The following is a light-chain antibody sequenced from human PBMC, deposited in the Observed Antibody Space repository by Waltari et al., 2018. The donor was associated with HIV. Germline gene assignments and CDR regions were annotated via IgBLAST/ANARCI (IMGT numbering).Light chain of an antibody. CDR3: CAYAGSSNWV. CDR1: SSDVGSYNL. J-gene: IGLJ3*02. CDR2: EGI. V-gene: IGLV2-23*01. Sequence: QSALTQPASVSGSPGQSITISCTGSSSDVGSYNLVSWYQQHPGKAPKLMIYEGINRPSGVSNRFAGSKSGNTASLTIAGLQAEDEADYYCCAYAGSSNWVFGGGTKLTVL.